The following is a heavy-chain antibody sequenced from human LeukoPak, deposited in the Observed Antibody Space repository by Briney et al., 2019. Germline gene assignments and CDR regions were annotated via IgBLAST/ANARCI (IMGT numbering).Heavy chain of an antibody. V-gene: IGHV4-30-2*01. Sequence: PSETLSLTCTVSGGSISSGGYYWSWIRQPPGKGLEWIGYIYHSGSTYYNPSLKSRVTMSVDTSKNQFSLKLSSVTAADTAVYYCARDSGGGYYYDSSGGGYFDYWGQGTLVTVSS. D-gene: IGHD3-22*01. CDR1: GGSISSGGYY. CDR3: ARDSGGGYYYDSSGGGYFDY. CDR2: IYHSGST. J-gene: IGHJ4*02.